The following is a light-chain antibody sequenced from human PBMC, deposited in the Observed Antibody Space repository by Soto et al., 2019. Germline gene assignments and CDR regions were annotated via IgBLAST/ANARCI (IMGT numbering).Light chain of an antibody. CDR2: DTY. CDR3: LQDNMYPLT. Sequence: IQMTQSPSSLSASVGDRVTITCLASQDIRNDLGWYQQKPGKAPKVLIYDTYTLQSGVPSRFSGSRSGTDFTLTISSLQPEDIATYYCLQDNMYPLTFGGGTKVDIK. CDR1: QDIRND. V-gene: IGKV1-6*01. J-gene: IGKJ4*01.